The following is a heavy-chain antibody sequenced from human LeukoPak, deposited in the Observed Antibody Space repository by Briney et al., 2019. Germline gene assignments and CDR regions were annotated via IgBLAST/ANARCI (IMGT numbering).Heavy chain of an antibody. D-gene: IGHD3-16*01. V-gene: IGHV4-39*07. CDR2: IYYSGST. CDR3: ARDSFRGKIDY. J-gene: IGHJ4*02. Sequence: SETLSLTCTVSGGSISSSSYYWGWIRQPPGKGLEWIGSIYYSGSTYYNPSLKSRVTMSVDTSKNQFSLKLSSVTAADTAVYYCARDSFRGKIDYWGQGTLVTVSS. CDR1: GGSISSSSYY.